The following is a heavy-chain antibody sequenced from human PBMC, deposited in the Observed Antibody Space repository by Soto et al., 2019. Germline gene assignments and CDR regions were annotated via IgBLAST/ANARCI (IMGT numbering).Heavy chain of an antibody. CDR1: SSRYS. J-gene: IGHJ6*02. V-gene: IGHV4-34*01. CDR2: INHSGRT. CDR3: ARGPMITLPRYYYYYPLDA. Sequence: SSRYSRLVIRHLLGKGLEWIGEINHSGRTHYNPSLKSRVTISVDTSKNQFSLKLSSVTAADTAVYYCARGPMITLPRYYYYYPLDALGQWTTVT. D-gene: IGHD3-16*01.